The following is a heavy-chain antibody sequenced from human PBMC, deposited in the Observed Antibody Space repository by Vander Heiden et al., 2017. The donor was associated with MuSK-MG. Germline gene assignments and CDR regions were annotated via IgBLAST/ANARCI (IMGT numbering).Heavy chain of an antibody. V-gene: IGHV3-48*03. D-gene: IGHD3-10*01. CDR1: GFTSSSYE. CDR3: ARDPPRYYYGSGSYRNFDY. J-gene: IGHJ4*02. CDR2: ISSSGSTI. Sequence: EVQLVESGGGLVQPGGSLRLSCAASGFTSSSYEMTWVRQAPGKGLEWVSYISSSGSTIYYADSVKGRFTISRDNAKNSLYLQMNSLSAEDTAVYYCARDPPRYYYGSGSYRNFDYWGQGTLVTVSA.